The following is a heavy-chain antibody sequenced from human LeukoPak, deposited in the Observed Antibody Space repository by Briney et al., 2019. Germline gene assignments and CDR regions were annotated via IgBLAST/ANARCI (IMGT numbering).Heavy chain of an antibody. V-gene: IGHV3-33*01. J-gene: IGHJ4*02. Sequence: PGRSLRLSCAASGFTFSSYGMHWVRQAPGKGLEWVAVIWYDGSNKYHADSVKGRFTISRDNSKNTLYLQMNSLRAEDTAVYYCARDYIAAAGTLDYWGQGTLVTVSS. CDR3: ARDYIAAAGTLDY. CDR1: GFTFSSYG. CDR2: IWYDGSNK. D-gene: IGHD6-13*01.